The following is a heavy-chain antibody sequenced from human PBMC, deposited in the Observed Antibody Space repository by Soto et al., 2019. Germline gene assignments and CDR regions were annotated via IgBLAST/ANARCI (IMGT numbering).Heavy chain of an antibody. J-gene: IGHJ4*02. D-gene: IGHD2-21*01. CDR1: GYTFTDYA. CDR3: GRDGAYCSPLDH. Sequence: VSVKVSCKASGYTFTDYAIYWVRQAPGQGLEWMGWINVGNGNTGYSRKFQGRVTNVRDMSASTAYIEVTSLTSEDTAIYYCGRDGAYCSPLDHWGQGTLVTVSS. CDR2: INVGNGNT. V-gene: IGHV1-3*01.